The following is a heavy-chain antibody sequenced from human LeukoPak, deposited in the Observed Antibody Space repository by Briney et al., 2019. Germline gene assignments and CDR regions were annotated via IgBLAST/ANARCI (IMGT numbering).Heavy chain of an antibody. D-gene: IGHD6-19*01. V-gene: IGHV4-39*06. CDR1: GRSISSSSYY. Sequence: PAETLSLTCTVSGRSISSSSYYWGWLRQPPGKGLEWIGSIYYSGSTYYNSSLKSRVNNTEDTSNNQFPLHLMSVNAADTAVLYCAREVEDVAVAGSYSWFDPWGEGTLVTVSS. CDR2: IYYSGST. J-gene: IGHJ5*02. CDR3: AREVEDVAVAGSYSWFDP.